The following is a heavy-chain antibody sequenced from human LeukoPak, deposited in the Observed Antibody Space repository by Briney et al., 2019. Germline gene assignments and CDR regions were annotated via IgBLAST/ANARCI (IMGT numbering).Heavy chain of an antibody. J-gene: IGHJ3*02. D-gene: IGHD3-22*01. CDR3: ARDEVVMDAFDI. CDR1: GYTFTGYY. Sequence: ASVKVSCKASGYTFTGYYMHWVRQAPGQGLEWMGWINLNSGGTNYAQKFQGRVTMTRDTSISTAYMELSRLRSDDTAVYYCARDEVVMDAFDIWGQGTMVTVSS. V-gene: IGHV1-2*02. CDR2: INLNSGGT.